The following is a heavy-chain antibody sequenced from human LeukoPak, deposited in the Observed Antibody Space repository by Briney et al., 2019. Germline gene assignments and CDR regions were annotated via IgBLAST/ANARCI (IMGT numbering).Heavy chain of an antibody. D-gene: IGHD4-11*01. CDR2: INSDGSST. CDR3: TTYVGAYSNWGDYYYYYMDV. Sequence: GGSLRLSCAASGFTVSSNYMSWVRQAPGKGLVWVSRINSDGSSTSYADSVRGRFTISRDYAKNTLYLQMNSLKTEDTAVYYCTTYVGAYSNWGDYYYYYMDVWGKGTTVTVSS. V-gene: IGHV3-74*01. J-gene: IGHJ6*03. CDR1: GFTVSSNY.